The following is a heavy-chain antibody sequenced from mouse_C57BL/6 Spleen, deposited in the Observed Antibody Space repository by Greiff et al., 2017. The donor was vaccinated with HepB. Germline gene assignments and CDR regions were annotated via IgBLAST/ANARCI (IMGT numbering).Heavy chain of an antibody. CDR3: SITTVVRGNFDY. CDR2: IHPNSGST. CDR1: GYTFTSYW. J-gene: IGHJ2*01. D-gene: IGHD1-1*01. Sequence: QVQLQQPGAELVKPGASVKLSCKASGYTFTSYWMHWVKQRPGQGLEWIGMIHPNSGSTNYNEKFKSKATLTVDKSSSTAYMQLNSLTSEDSAVYYCSITTVVRGNFDYWGQGTTLTVSS. V-gene: IGHV1-64*01.